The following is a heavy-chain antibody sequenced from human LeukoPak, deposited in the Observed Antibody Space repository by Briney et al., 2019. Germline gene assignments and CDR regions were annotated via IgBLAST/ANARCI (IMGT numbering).Heavy chain of an antibody. V-gene: IGHV3-21*01. CDR1: GFTFSIYS. J-gene: IGHJ4*02. CDR2: ISSSSSYI. CDR3: ARDRVDY. D-gene: IGHD3-10*01. Sequence: GGSLRLSCAASGFTFSIYSMNWVRQAPGKGLEWVSFISSSSSYICYADSVKGRFTISRDNAKNSLYLQMNSLRAEDTAVYYCARDRVDYWGQGTLVTVSS.